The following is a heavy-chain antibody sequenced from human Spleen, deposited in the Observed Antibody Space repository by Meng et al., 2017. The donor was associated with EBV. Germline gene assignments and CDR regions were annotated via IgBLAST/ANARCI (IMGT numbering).Heavy chain of an antibody. CDR1: GFTFSDYY. V-gene: IGHV3-23*04. D-gene: IGHD3-22*01. CDR3: AKHEVTMIVESDDY. J-gene: IGHJ4*02. CDR2: ISGSAGTT. Sequence: VQLVESGGGLVKPGGSLRLSCAASGFTFSDYYMSWIRQAPGKGLEWVSDISGSAGTTYYADSVKGRFTISRDNSKNTLYLQMNSLRAEDTAVYYCAKHEVTMIVESDDYWGQGTLVTVSS.